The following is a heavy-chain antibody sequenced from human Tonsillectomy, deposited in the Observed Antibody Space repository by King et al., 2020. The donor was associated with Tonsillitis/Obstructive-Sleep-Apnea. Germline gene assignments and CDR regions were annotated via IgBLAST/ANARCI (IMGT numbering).Heavy chain of an antibody. CDR1: GFTFSNYW. D-gene: IGHD3-3*01. J-gene: IGHJ4*02. CDR2: IKQDGSEQ. V-gene: IGHV3-7*01. Sequence: EVQLVESGGGLVQPGGSLRLSCAASGFTFSNYWMSWVRQAPGKGLEWVANIKQDGSEQYYVDSVKGRFTISRDNAKNSLYLQMNSLRAEDTAVYYCAAFWSLSGYWGQGTLVTVSS. CDR3: AAFWSLSGY.